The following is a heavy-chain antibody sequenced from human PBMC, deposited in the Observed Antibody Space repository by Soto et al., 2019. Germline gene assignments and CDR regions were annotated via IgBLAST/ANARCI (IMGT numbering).Heavy chain of an antibody. D-gene: IGHD2-15*01. CDR3: AGTSYCSGGACFNYYYGIDV. CDR2: IYPGDSDT. V-gene: IGHV5-51*01. Sequence: RGESLKISCKGSGYSFTSYWISWVRQMPGKGLEWMGIIYPGDSDTRYSTSFQGQVTISVDKSISTAYLHWSSLKASDTAIYYFAGTSYCSGGACFNYYYGIDVWGQGTTVTVSS. J-gene: IGHJ6*02. CDR1: GYSFTSYW.